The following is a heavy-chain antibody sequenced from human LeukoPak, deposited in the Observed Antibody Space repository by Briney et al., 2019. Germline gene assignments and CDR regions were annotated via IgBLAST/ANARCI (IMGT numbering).Heavy chain of an antibody. D-gene: IGHD3-22*01. CDR1: GYTFTGYY. Sequence: ASVKVSCKASGYTFTGYYMHWVRQAPGQGLGWMGWINPNSGGTNYAQKFQGRVTMTRDTSISTAYMELSRLRSDDTAVYYCARMDYYDSRDNWFDPWGQGTLVTVSS. J-gene: IGHJ5*02. CDR2: INPNSGGT. CDR3: ARMDYYDSRDNWFDP. V-gene: IGHV1-2*02.